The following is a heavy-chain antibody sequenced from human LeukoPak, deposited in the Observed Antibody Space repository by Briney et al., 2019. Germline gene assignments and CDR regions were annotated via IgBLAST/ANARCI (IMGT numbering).Heavy chain of an antibody. D-gene: IGHD1-26*01. CDR2: ISGSNGNT. V-gene: IGHV1-18*01. CDR3: ARSGRGTYYYFDL. Sequence: AAVKLSCKASSYTFTRYGISWVRQAPAQGLEWMGWISGSNGNTNNAQKFQGRVSMTADTSTSTAYMELRSVRSDDTAVYYCARSGRGTYYYFDLWGQGTLVTVSS. J-gene: IGHJ4*02. CDR1: SYTFTRYG.